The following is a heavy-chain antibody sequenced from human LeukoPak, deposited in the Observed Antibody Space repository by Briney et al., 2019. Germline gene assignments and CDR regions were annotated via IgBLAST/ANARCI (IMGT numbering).Heavy chain of an antibody. CDR2: IHYTGGT. Sequence: SETLSLTCTVSGGSIRSHYWSWIRQPPGKGLEWIGYIHYTGGTNSNPSLKSRVTISVDTSKNQVSLKLGSVTVADTAMYFCARDNSVGDNAWWFDPWGQGTLVTVSS. V-gene: IGHV4-59*11. J-gene: IGHJ5*02. D-gene: IGHD1-26*01. CDR1: GGSIRSHY. CDR3: ARDNSVGDNAWWFDP.